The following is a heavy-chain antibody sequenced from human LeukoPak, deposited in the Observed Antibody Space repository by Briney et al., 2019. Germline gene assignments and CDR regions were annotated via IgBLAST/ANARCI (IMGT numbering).Heavy chain of an antibody. D-gene: IGHD6-19*01. CDR3: ARAFSSGWYPYSIGGLWFDY. CDR2: IYYTGST. V-gene: IGHV4-59*01. CDR1: GGSISSYY. Sequence: SETLSLICTVSGGSISSYYWSWIRQPSGKGLEWIVYIYYTGSTNYNPSLKSRATISVATSKNQSSLKLSSVTAADTATYYCARAFSSGWYPYSIGGLWFDYWGQGTLVTASS. J-gene: IGHJ4*02.